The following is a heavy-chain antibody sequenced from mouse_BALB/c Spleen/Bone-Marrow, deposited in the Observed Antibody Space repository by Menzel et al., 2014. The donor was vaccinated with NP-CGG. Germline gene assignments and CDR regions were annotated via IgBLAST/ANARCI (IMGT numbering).Heavy chain of an antibody. J-gene: IGHJ2*01. CDR1: GYTFTSYY. D-gene: IGHD2-1*01. Sequence: QVQLQQSGAELVKPGASVKLSCKASGYTFTSYYMYWVKQRPGQGLEWIGEINPSNGGTNFNEKFKSKATLTVDKSSSTAYMQHSSLTSEDSAVYYCTRYGIYYFDYWGQGTTLTVSS. CDR2: INPSNGGT. V-gene: IGHV1S81*02. CDR3: TRYGIYYFDY.